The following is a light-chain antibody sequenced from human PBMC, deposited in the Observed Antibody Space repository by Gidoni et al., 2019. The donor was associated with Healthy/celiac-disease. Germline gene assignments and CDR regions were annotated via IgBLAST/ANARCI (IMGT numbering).Light chain of an antibody. CDR2: KAS. CDR3: QQYNSYWIT. CDR1: HSISIW. J-gene: IGKJ5*01. V-gene: IGKV1-5*03. Sequence: DIQMTQSPSSLSASVGDRVTITCRASHSISIWLAWYQQKPGKAPKLLIYKASSLESGVPSRFSGSGSGTEFTLTISSLQPDDFATYYCQQYNSYWITFGQGTRLEIK.